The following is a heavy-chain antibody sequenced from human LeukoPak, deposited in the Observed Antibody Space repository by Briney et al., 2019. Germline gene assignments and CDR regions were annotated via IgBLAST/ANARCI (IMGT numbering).Heavy chain of an antibody. CDR1: GYSFTSYS. Sequence: GGSLKTSCKGSGYSFTSYSIGWVGQMPGKGLEWMGIIYPGDSDTRYSPSFQGQVTISADKSISTAYLQWSSLKASDTAMYYCASIQRGDSSGYYPFDYWGQGTLVTVSS. CDR3: ASIQRGDSSGYYPFDY. V-gene: IGHV5-51*01. J-gene: IGHJ4*02. CDR2: IYPGDSDT. D-gene: IGHD3-22*01.